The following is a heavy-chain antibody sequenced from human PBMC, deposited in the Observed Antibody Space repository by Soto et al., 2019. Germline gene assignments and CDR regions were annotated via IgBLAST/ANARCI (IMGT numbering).Heavy chain of an antibody. CDR2: IDPSDSYT. Sequence: GESLKISCNGSGYSFTGYWISWVRQMPWKGLEWMGRIDPSDSYTNYSPSFQGHVTISADKSISTAYLQWSSLKASDTAMYYCARHEANYYDSSGYYRNWFDPWGQGTLVTVSS. CDR1: GYSFTGYW. J-gene: IGHJ5*02. D-gene: IGHD3-22*01. V-gene: IGHV5-10-1*01. CDR3: ARHEANYYDSSGYYRNWFDP.